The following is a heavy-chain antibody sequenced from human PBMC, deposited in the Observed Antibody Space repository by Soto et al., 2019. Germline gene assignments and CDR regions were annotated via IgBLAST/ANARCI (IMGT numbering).Heavy chain of an antibody. V-gene: IGHV1-18*01. CDR1: GYTFTSYG. CDR3: ARCGGDCQYYYYYYMDV. D-gene: IGHD2-21*01. Sequence: QVQLVQSGAEVKKPGASVKVSCKASGYTFTSYGISWVRQAPGQGLEWMGWISAYNGNTNYAQKLQGGVTMTTDTSPSTAYMELRSLRSDDTAVYYCARCGGDCQYYYYYYMDVWGKGTTVTVSS. CDR2: ISAYNGNT. J-gene: IGHJ6*03.